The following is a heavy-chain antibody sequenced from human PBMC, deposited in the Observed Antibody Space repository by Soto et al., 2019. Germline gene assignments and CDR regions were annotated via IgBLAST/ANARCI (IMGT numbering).Heavy chain of an antibody. J-gene: IGHJ6*02. V-gene: IGHV3-11*05. D-gene: IGHD3-10*01. Sequence: QVQLVESGGGLVKPGGSLRLSCAASGFTFTDYYMSWIRQAPGKGLEWVSNIGRSSDTNYAASVKGRFTISRDNAKNSLYLQMNRLRDEDTAVYYCARGPCRITPCPVSYYGMDVWGQGTKVTVSS. CDR3: ARGPCRITPCPVSYYGMDV. CDR2: IGRSSDT. CDR1: GFTFTDYY.